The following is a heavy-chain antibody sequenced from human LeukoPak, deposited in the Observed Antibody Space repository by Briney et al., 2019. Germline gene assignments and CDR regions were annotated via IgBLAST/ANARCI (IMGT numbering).Heavy chain of an antibody. CDR2: IYYSGSP. V-gene: IGHV4-59*01. CDR1: GGSISSYY. J-gene: IGHJ4*02. CDR3: ARGGRYSSSWYNX. D-gene: IGHD6-13*01. Sequence: PSETLSLTCTVSGGSISSYYWSWIRQPPGKGLEWIGYIYYSGSPNYNPSLKSRVTISVDTSKNQFSLKLSSVTAADTAVYYCARGGRYSSSWYNXWXQGTLVTVSS.